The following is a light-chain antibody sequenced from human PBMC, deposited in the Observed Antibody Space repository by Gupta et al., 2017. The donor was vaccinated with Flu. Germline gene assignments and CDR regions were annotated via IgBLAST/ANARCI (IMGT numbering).Light chain of an antibody. J-gene: IGLJ2*01. CDR1: ALPEKF. CDR3: YSTETSSSHGV. Sequence: SSELTQPPSVSVSPGQTARITCSGDALPEKFVYWYQQKAGQAPVLLIDEENKRPSGIPERVFGSSAGTTATLNTSVAQVEDEGDYYCYSTETSSSHGVFGGGTKLTV. V-gene: IGLV3-10*01. CDR2: EEN.